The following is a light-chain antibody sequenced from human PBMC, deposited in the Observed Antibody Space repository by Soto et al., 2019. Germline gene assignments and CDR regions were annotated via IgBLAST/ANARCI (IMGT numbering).Light chain of an antibody. CDR1: HSVRSN. V-gene: IGKV3-15*01. J-gene: IGKJ4*01. CDR3: QSYSDWPPLT. Sequence: ETEMTQSPFSLSLSPGDRVTMSCRASHSVRSNLTWYQQKPGQPPKLLIYAASTRDTGIPGRFSGSGSGTEFTLTISILQYEYSAVYCCQSYSDWPPLTFGGGTKVEIK. CDR2: AAS.